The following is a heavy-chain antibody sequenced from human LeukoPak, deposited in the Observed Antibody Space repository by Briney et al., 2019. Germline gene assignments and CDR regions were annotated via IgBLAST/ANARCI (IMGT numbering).Heavy chain of an antibody. J-gene: IGHJ4*02. V-gene: IGHV1-2*02. CDR2: INPNSGGT. CDR1: GYTFTGYY. Sequence: GASVKVCCKASGYTFTGYYMHWVRQAPGQGLEWMGWINPNSGGTNYAQKFQGRVTMTRDTSISTAYMELSRLRSDDTAVYYCARDLGSGSYYRGTDYWGQGTLVTVSS. CDR3: ARDLGSGSYYRGTDY. D-gene: IGHD3-10*01.